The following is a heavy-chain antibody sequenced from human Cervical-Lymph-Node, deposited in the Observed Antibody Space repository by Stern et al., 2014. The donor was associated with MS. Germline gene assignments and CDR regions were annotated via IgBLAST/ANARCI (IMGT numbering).Heavy chain of an antibody. D-gene: IGHD1-7*01. J-gene: IGHJ4*02. CDR1: GYTFTSTG. CDR3: AKSISGTKSFDY. CDR2: INTANGDA. Sequence: QVQLVQSGAEVKEPGASVKVSCKAFGYTFTSTGIHWVRQAPGQRLEWMGRINTANGDAKQSQKFQGRVTITRDTSASTAYMELSSLRSEDTAVYYCAKSISGTKSFDYWGQGTLVTVSS. V-gene: IGHV1-3*04.